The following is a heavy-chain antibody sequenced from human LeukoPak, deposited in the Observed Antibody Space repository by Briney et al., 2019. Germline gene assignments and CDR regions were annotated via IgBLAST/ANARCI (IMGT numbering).Heavy chain of an antibody. Sequence: PSETLSLTCAVSGYSISSGYYWGWIRQPPGKGLEWIGSIYHSGSTYYNSSLKSRVTISVDTSKNQFSLKLSSVTAADTAVYYCARPAATGYYFDYWGQGTLVTVSS. CDR3: ARPAATGYYFDY. J-gene: IGHJ4*02. CDR2: IYHSGST. CDR1: GYSISSGYY. V-gene: IGHV4-38-2*01. D-gene: IGHD2-15*01.